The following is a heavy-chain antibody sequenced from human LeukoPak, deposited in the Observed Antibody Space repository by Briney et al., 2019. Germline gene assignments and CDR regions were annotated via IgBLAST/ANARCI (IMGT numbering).Heavy chain of an antibody. CDR1: GFTFSSYS. CDR2: ISSSSSYI. J-gene: IGHJ4*02. D-gene: IGHD6-6*01. V-gene: IGHV3-21*01. Sequence: GGSLRLSCAVSGFTFSSYSMCWVRQAPGKGLEWVSFISSSSSYIYYADSVKGRFTISRDNAKNSLYLQMNSLRAEDTAVYYCARDGPHSSSSHYWGQGTLVTVSS. CDR3: ARDGPHSSSSHY.